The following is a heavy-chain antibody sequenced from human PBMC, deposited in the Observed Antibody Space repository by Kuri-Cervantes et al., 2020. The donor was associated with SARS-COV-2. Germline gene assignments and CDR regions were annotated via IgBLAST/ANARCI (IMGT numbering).Heavy chain of an antibody. V-gene: IGHV5-51*01. CDR2: IYPGDSDT. D-gene: IGHD6-6*01. CDR1: GYSFTSYW. J-gene: IGHJ6*03. CDR3: ARQGSSSPIYYYYYYMDV. Sequence: GGSLRLSCKGSGYSFTSYWNGWVRQMPGKGLEWMGIIYPGDSDTRYSPSFQGQVTISADKSISTAYLQWSSLKASDTAMYYCARQGSSSPIYYYYYYMDVWGKGTTVTVSS.